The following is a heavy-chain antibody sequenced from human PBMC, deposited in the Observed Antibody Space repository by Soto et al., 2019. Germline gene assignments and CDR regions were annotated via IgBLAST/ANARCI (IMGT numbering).Heavy chain of an antibody. CDR2: INADGTST. V-gene: IGHV3-74*01. Sequence: PGGSLRLSCAASGFTFSNSWMHWVRQVSGKGLEWVSRINADGTSTSYADSVKGRFTISRDNAKNTLYLHVNSLRAEDTAVYYCTRGPRADSSGKGAHWGQGT. CDR3: TRGPRADSSGKGAH. CDR1: GFTFSNSW. J-gene: IGHJ4*02. D-gene: IGHD1-26*01.